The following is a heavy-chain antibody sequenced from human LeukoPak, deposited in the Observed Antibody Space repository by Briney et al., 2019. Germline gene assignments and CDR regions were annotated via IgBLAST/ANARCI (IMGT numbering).Heavy chain of an antibody. Sequence: PGGSLRHSCAASGFTFSSYGMHWVRQAPGKGLEWVAFIRYDGSNKYYADSVKGRFTVSRDNAKNSLYLQMNSLRAEDTAVYYCARGIAVAGTFDYWGQGTLVTVSS. V-gene: IGHV3-30*02. J-gene: IGHJ4*01. D-gene: IGHD6-19*01. CDR2: IRYDGSNK. CDR1: GFTFSSYG. CDR3: ARGIAVAGTFDY.